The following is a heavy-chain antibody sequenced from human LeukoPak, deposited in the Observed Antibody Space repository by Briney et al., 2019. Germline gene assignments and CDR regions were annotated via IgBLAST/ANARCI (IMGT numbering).Heavy chain of an antibody. CDR3: AKPITIFGVVIN. CDR1: GFTFSNYA. J-gene: IGHJ4*02. CDR2: ISSNGGST. Sequence: GGSLRLSCAASGFTFSNYAMPWVRQAPGKGLEYVSAISSNGGSTYCANSVKGRFTVSRDNSKNTLYLQMNSLRAEDTAVYYCAKPITIFGVVINWGQGTLVTVSS. V-gene: IGHV3-64*01. D-gene: IGHD3-3*01.